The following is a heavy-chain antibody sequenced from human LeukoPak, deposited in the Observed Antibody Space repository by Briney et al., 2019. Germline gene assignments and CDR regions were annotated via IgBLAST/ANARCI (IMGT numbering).Heavy chain of an antibody. CDR3: VRVRSSGFKGFDY. J-gene: IGHJ4*02. CDR1: GYSISSGYY. D-gene: IGHD6-19*01. CDR2: IYHSGST. V-gene: IGHV4-38-2*01. Sequence: PSETLSLTCAVSGYSISSGYYWGWIRQPPGKGLEWIGSIYHSGSTYYNPSLKSRVTISIDTSKNQSSLKLTSVTAADTAVYYCVRVRSSGFKGFDYWRQGTLVTVSS.